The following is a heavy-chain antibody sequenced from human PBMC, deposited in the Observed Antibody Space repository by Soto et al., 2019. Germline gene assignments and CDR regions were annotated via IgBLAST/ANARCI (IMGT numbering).Heavy chain of an antibody. CDR2: IYNSET. CDR3: ARTXIYWVSMIRGLIVRFDP. V-gene: IGHV4-59*01. Sequence: ASETLSLTCTVSGGSLSRDSWTWIRQSPGKGLEWIGHIYNSETYYNPSLKSRVNISLDTSKNQFSLSLSSVTAADTAMYYCARTXIYWVSMIRGLIVRFDPWGQGTLVTVSS. D-gene: IGHD3-10*01. J-gene: IGHJ5*02. CDR1: GGSLSRDS.